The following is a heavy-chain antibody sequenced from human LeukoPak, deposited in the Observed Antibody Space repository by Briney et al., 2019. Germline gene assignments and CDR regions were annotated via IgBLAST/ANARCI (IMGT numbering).Heavy chain of an antibody. J-gene: IGHJ4*02. V-gene: IGHV1-46*01. CDR3: ATDGSSTDDYYFDY. CDR1: GYSFTSYY. CDR2: INPSGGST. D-gene: IGHD2-2*01. Sequence: ASVKVSCKSSGYSFTSYYIHWVRQAPAQGLEWVGRINPSGGSTSYAQKFQGRVIMTRDTSTSTVYMDLSSLRSEDNAVYYCATDGSSTDDYYFDYWGQGTLVTVSS.